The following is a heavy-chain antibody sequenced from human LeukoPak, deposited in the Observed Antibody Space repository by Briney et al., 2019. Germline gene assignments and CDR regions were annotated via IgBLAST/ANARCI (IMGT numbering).Heavy chain of an antibody. D-gene: IGHD2-15*01. CDR2: ISNSGST. J-gene: IGHJ6*03. V-gene: IGHV4-59*11. CDR3: GRDALVGYFSYYYMDV. CDR1: GGSISSHF. Sequence: PSETLSLTCTVSGGSISSHFWTWIRQSPVKGLEWIGDISNSGSTSYNPSLKSRVTISIDTSKNQFSLKLSSVTAADTAVYYCGRDALVGYFSYYYMDVWGKGTTVTVSS.